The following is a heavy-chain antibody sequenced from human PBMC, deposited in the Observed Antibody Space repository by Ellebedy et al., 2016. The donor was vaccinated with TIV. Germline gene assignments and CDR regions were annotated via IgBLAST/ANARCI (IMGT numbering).Heavy chain of an antibody. CDR1: GYAFTSYI. D-gene: IGHD3-10*01. J-gene: IGHJ4*02. Sequence: AASVKVSCKASGYAFTSYIISWARQAPGQGLEWMGWISPYTGDTNYAQRFRDRVTMTTDTSTSTAYMELRSLTSDDTAVYYCARDKVMGMVARYLWIDVWGQGTLVTVSS. CDR2: ISPYTGDT. CDR3: ARDKVMGMVARYLWIDV. V-gene: IGHV1-18*01.